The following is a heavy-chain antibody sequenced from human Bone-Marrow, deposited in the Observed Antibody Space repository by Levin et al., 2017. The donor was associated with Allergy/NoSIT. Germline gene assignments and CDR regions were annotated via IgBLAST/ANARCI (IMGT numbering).Heavy chain of an antibody. CDR1: GVSINSGIYY. D-gene: IGHD6-13*01. CDR3: ARALIAAAGFSENYPYDIDV. V-gene: IGHV4-31*03. J-gene: IGHJ6*03. CDR2: VSYSGRT. Sequence: SETLSLTCTVSGVSINSGIYYWTWIRQHPGKGLEWIGFVSYSGRTYYNSSLKRRLTISLDTSNHQFSLRLNSVTAADTAVYYCARALIAAAGFSENYPYDIDVWGKGTTVTVSS.